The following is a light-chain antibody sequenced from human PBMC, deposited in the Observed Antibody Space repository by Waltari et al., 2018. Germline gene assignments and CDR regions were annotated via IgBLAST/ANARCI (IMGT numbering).Light chain of an antibody. CDR1: QSISSY. J-gene: IGKJ2*01. CDR2: AAS. Sequence: IQITQSPSSLSASVGDRVTITFRARQSISSYLNWYQQKPGKAPKLLIYAASSLQSGVPSRFSGSGSGTDFTLTISSLQPEDFATYYCQQSYSTPPYTFGQGTKLEIK. CDR3: QQSYSTPPYT. V-gene: IGKV1-39*01.